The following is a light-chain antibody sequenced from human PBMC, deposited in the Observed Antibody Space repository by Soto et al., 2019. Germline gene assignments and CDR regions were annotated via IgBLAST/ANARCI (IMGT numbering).Light chain of an antibody. Sequence: EIVLTQSPGTLSLSPGERATLSCRASQSVSNSYLAWYQQKPGQAPRLLIYGASSRATGISARFSGRGSGTDFTLTINRLRPEDFAVYFCEQYGSSRTFGHGTKVEIK. V-gene: IGKV3-20*01. CDR3: EQYGSSRT. CDR1: QSVSNSY. J-gene: IGKJ1*01. CDR2: GAS.